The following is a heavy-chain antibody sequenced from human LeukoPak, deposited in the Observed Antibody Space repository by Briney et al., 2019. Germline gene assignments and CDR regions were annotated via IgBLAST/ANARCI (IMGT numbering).Heavy chain of an antibody. CDR1: SGSIASYY. CDR3: AGLNIAQGGWYGNYFAP. Sequence: SETLSLTCSFSSGSIASYYWSWVRQPPGKGLEWMGYISYTGTTVYNAYLKGRLTLSIDTSKNQFSLNLNSVTAADTAFYYCAGLNIAQGGWYGNYFAPGGQGTLVTVS. D-gene: IGHD6-19*01. J-gene: IGHJ5*02. CDR2: ISYTGTT. V-gene: IGHV4-59*08.